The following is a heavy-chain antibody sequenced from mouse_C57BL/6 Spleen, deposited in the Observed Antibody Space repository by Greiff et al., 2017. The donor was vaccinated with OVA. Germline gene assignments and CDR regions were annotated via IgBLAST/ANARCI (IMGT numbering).Heavy chain of an antibody. J-gene: IGHJ3*01. CDR3: ARSTARATSLFAY. CDR2: IYPGSGNT. V-gene: IGHV1-76*01. D-gene: IGHD3-1*01. Sequence: VQLQQSGAELVRPGASVKLSCKASGYTFTDYYINWVKQRPGQGLEWIARIYPGSGNTYYNEKFKGKATLTAEKSSSTAYMQLSSLTSEDSAVYFCARSTARATSLFAYWGQGTLVTVSA. CDR1: GYTFTDYY.